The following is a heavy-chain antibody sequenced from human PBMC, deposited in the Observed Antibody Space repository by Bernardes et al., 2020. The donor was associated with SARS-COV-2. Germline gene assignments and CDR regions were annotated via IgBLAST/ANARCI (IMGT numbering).Heavy chain of an antibody. Sequence: GGSLSLSCAASGFTFSSYAMSWFRQAPGKGLEWFSAISGSGGITYYADSVKGRFTISRDNSKNTLYLQMNSLRAEDTAVYYCAVERWLLAFRGNFDYWGQGTLVTVSS. D-gene: IGHD5-12*01. J-gene: IGHJ4*02. CDR1: GFTFSSYA. V-gene: IGHV3-23*01. CDR3: AVERWLLAFRGNFDY. CDR2: ISGSGGIT.